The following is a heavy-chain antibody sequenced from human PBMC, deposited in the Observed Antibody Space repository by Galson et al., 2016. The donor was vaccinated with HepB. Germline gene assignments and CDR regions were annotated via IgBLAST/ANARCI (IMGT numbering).Heavy chain of an antibody. CDR3: AKERLVRRIFDH. CDR2: ISTRRTT. D-gene: IGHD1-1*01. CDR1: GFTFSSYA. V-gene: IGHV3-23*01. Sequence: SLRLSCAASGFTFSSYAMSWVRQAPGKGLGWVASISTRRTTYYSDSVQGRFTISRDNSNNTLYLQMNGLRAEDTAVYYCAKERLVRRIFDHWGQGTLLTVSS. J-gene: IGHJ4*02.